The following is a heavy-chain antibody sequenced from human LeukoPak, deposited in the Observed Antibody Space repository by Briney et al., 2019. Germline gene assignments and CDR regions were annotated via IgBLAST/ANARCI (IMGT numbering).Heavy chain of an antibody. CDR3: ARVGFERPRSSITVVRGVIRPNAFDL. CDR1: GYTFTGYY. J-gene: IGHJ3*01. V-gene: IGHV1-2*02. Sequence: ASVKVSCKASGYTFTGYYLHWVRQAPGQGLEWMGRINPNSGDTKYAQNSQGRVTMTRDTSIDTAYMDLSRLRSDDTAVYYCARVGFERPRSSITVVRGVIRPNAFDLWGQGTMVTVSS. CDR2: INPNSGDT. D-gene: IGHD3-10*01.